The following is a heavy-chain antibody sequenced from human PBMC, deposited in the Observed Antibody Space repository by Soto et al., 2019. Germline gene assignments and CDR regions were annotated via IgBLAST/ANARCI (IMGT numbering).Heavy chain of an antibody. J-gene: IGHJ4*02. CDR3: AKLGASYRHYYFAY. D-gene: IGHD3-16*01. CDR2: ISGSGGSA. V-gene: IGHV3-23*01. CDR1: GFTFSSYA. Sequence: LSLSCAASGFTFSSYAMSWVRQAPGKGLEWVSAISGSGGSAYYADSVKGRFTISRDNSKNTLYLQMNSLRAEDTAVYYCAKLGASYRHYYFAYWGQGTRGTAPQ.